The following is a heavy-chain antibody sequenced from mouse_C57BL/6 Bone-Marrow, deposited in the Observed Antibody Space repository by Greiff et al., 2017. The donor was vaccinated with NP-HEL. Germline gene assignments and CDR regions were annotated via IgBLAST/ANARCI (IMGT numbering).Heavy chain of an antibody. V-gene: IGHV1-76*01. J-gene: IGHJ2*01. CDR2: IYPGSGNT. CDR1: GYTFTDYY. Sequence: VQLQQSGAELVRPGASVKLSCKASGYTFTDYYINWVKQRPGQGLEWIARIYPGSGNTYYNEKFKGKATLTAEKSSSTASMQLSSLTSEDSAVYFCASPRGYWGQGTTLTVSS. CDR3: ASPRGY.